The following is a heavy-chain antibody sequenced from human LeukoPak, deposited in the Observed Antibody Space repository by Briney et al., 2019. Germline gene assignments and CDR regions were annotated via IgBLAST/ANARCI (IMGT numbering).Heavy chain of an antibody. CDR2: INHSGST. CDR3: ARYSSSWYFLNFDY. D-gene: IGHD6-13*01. CDR1: GGSFSGYY. Sequence: SETLSLTCAVSGGSFSGYYWSWIRQPPGKGLEWIEEINHSGSTNYNPSLKSRVTISVDTSKNQFSLKLSSVTAADTAVYYCARYSSSWYFLNFDYWGQGTLVTVSS. V-gene: IGHV4-34*01. J-gene: IGHJ4*02.